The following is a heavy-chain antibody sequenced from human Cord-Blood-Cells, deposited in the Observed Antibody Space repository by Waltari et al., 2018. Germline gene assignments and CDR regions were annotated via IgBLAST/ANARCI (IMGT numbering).Heavy chain of an antibody. D-gene: IGHD4-4*01. CDR1: GYSFTSYW. CDR2: IYPGDSDT. CDR3: ARHGKYSNYGGYYFDY. V-gene: IGHV5-51*01. J-gene: IGHJ4*02. Sequence: EVQLVQSGAEVKTPGESLKISCKGSGYSFTSYWIGWVRQLPGKGLEWMGIIYPGDSDTRYSPSFQGQVTISADKSISTAYLQWSSLKASDTAMYYCARHGKYSNYGGYYFDYWGQGTLVTVSS.